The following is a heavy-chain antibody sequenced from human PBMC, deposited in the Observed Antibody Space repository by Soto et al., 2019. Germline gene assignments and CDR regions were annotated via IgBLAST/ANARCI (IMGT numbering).Heavy chain of an antibody. Sequence: QAHLMQSGAEVKKSGSSVKVSCKASGGTFSGYAISWVRQRPGRGLEWMGGIIPIFGITTYAEKFQGRITLAADESTGTAFMDLRSLISEDTAVYYCARDPRSITGTTSSEDFQFWGPGT. CDR1: GGTFSGYA. CDR3: ARDPRSITGTTSSEDFQF. CDR2: IIPIFGIT. V-gene: IGHV1-69*01. J-gene: IGHJ1*01. D-gene: IGHD1-20*01.